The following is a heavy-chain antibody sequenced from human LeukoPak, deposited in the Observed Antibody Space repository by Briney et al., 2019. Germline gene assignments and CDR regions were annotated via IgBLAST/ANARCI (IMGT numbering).Heavy chain of an antibody. J-gene: IGHJ6*02. Sequence: GSSVKVSCKASGGTFSSYAISWVRQAPGQGLEWMGRIIPILGIANYAQKFQGRVTITADKSTSTAYMGLSSLRSEDTAVYYCAREGTTVENYYYGMDVWGQGTTVTVSS. CDR3: AREGTTVENYYYGMDV. CDR2: IIPILGIA. V-gene: IGHV1-69*04. D-gene: IGHD4-23*01. CDR1: GGTFSSYA.